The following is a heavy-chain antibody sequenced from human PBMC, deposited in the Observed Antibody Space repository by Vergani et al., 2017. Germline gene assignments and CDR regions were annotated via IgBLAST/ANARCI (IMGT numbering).Heavy chain of an antibody. CDR3: AGSYIKIAGAGQRRRVRRLDY. D-gene: IGHD6-13*01. CDR2: IIPIFGTA. V-gene: IGHV1-69*01. J-gene: IGHJ4*02. Sequence: QVQLVQSGAEVKKPGSSVKVSCKASGGTFSSYAISWVRQAPGQGLEWMGGIIPIFGTANYAQKFQGRVTITADESTSTAYMELSSLRSEDTAVYYCAGSYIKIAGAGQRRRVRRLDYWGQGTLVTGSS. CDR1: GGTFSSYA.